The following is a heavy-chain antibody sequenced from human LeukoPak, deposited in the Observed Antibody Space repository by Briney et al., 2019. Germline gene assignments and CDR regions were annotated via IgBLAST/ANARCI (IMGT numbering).Heavy chain of an antibody. CDR2: ISRNSYNI. J-gene: IGHJ4*02. CDR3: AKSRDDGTGYYYDY. CDR1: GFSFDDYA. Sequence: GGSLRLSCEASGFSFDDYAMHWVQQAPGKGLEWVAGISRNSYNIAYGDSVKGRFTISRDNAKKSLSLQMNSLGTEDTAFYYCAKSRDDGTGYYYDYWGQGVLVTVAS. V-gene: IGHV3-9*01. D-gene: IGHD3-9*01.